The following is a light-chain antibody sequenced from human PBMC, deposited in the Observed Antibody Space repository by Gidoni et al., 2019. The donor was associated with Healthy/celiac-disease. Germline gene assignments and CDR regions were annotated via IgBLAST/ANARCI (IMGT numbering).Light chain of an antibody. J-gene: IGLJ2*01. CDR2: EDN. V-gene: IGLV6-57*03. Sequence: NFMLTLPHSVSESPGKTVTISCTRCSGSIASNYVQWYQQRPGSAPTTMIYEDNQRPSGVPDRVSGSIDSSSNSASLTISGRKTEDEADYYCQSYDSSNQDVVFGGGTKLTVL. CDR1: SGSIASNY. CDR3: QSYDSSNQDVV.